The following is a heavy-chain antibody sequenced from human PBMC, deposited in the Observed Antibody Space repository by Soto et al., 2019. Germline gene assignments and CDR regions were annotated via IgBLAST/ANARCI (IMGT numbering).Heavy chain of an antibody. J-gene: IGHJ4*02. CDR1: EFTFSNYG. Sequence: PGGSLRLSCAASEFTFSNYGMHWVRQAPGKGLEWVSAISGSGSSTYYADSVRGRFTISRDNSKNTLYLQMNSLRAEDTAVYYCAKEEDCSGGSCYNNFDYWGQGTLVTVSS. V-gene: IGHV3-23*01. CDR2: ISGSGSST. CDR3: AKEEDCSGGSCYNNFDY. D-gene: IGHD2-15*01.